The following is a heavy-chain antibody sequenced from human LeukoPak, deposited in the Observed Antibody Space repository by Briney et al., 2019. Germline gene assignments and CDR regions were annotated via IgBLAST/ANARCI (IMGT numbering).Heavy chain of an antibody. J-gene: IGHJ4*02. CDR2: FYNGINT. CDR1: GLTVSSNY. D-gene: IGHD5-18*01. CDR3: ARVGSGNTYGYADY. V-gene: IGHV3-66*01. Sequence: GGSLRLSCAAAGLTVSSNYMTWVRQAPGEGLEWVSVFYNGINTYYADSVKGRFTTSRDNSKNTLFLQMNSLRVEDTAVYLCARVGSGNTYGYADYWGQGTLVTVSS.